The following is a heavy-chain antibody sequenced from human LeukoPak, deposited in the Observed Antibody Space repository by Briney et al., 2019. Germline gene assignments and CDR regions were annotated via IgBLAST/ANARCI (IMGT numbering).Heavy chain of an antibody. CDR2: IYSGGST. CDR1: GFTFSSYA. Sequence: GGSLRLSCSASGFTFSSYAMHWVRQAPGKGLEWVSVIYSGGSTYYADSVKGRFTISRDNSKNTLYLQMNSLRAEDTAVYYCAKDRYSGSSNYFDYWGQGTLVTVSS. J-gene: IGHJ4*02. V-gene: IGHV3-23*03. CDR3: AKDRYSGSSNYFDY. D-gene: IGHD1-26*01.